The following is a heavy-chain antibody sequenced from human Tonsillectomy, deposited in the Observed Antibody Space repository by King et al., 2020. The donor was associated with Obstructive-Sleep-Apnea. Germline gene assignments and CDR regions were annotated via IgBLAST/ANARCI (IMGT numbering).Heavy chain of an antibody. D-gene: IGHD1-26*01. J-gene: IGHJ4*02. CDR2: IGTADDT. CDR3: ARVGSYGGYFDY. Sequence: VQLVESGGGLVQPGGSLRLSCAASGFTFSIYDMHWVRQATGKGLEWVSAIGTADDTYYADSVKGRFTISRENAKNSLHLQMNSLRAGDTAVYYCARVGSYGGYFDYWGQGTLVTVSS. V-gene: IGHV3-13*01. CDR1: GFTFSIYD.